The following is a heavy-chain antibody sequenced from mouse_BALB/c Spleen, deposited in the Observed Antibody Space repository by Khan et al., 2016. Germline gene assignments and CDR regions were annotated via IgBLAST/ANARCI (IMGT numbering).Heavy chain of an antibody. D-gene: IGHD1-1*01. V-gene: IGHV3-5*02. CDR1: GISITTGNYS. Sequence: EVQLQESGPGLVKPSQTVSLTCTVTGISITTGNYSWSWIRQFPGNKLECIGYIYFLGTITYNPSLTSRTTITRDTSTHQFFLEMNSLTAEDTATYYCARDYSGSSFTYWGLGTLVTVSA. J-gene: IGHJ3*01. CDR3: ARDYSGSSFTY. CDR2: IYFLGTI.